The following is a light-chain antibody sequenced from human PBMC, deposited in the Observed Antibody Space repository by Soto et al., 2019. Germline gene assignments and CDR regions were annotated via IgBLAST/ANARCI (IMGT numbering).Light chain of an antibody. V-gene: IGKV3-15*01. J-gene: IGKJ5*01. Sequence: EIVLTQTPATLSVSPGERATLSCRASQSVSSNLAWYQQKPGQAPRLLIYGASTRATGLPARFSGSGSGTEFTITISSLQSEDFEVYYCQQYNNWPITFGQGTRLEIK. CDR3: QQYNNWPIT. CDR1: QSVSSN. CDR2: GAS.